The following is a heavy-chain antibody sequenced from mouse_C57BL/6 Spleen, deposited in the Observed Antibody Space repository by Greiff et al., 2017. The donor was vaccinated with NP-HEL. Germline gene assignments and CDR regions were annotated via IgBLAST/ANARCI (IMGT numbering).Heavy chain of an antibody. Sequence: EVQLQQSGPELVKPGASVKIPCKASGYTFTDYNMDWGKQSHGKSLEWIGDINPNNGGTIYNQKFKGKATLTVDKSSSTAYMELRSLTSEDTAVYYCARSIYYDYDGYYYAMDYWGQGTSVTVSS. CDR3: ARSIYYDYDGYYYAMDY. D-gene: IGHD2-4*01. V-gene: IGHV1-18*01. J-gene: IGHJ4*01. CDR1: GYTFTDYN. CDR2: INPNNGGT.